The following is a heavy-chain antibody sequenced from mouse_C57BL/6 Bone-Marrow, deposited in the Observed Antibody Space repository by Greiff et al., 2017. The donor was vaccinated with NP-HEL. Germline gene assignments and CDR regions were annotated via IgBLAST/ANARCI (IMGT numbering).Heavy chain of an antibody. Sequence: QVQLQQPGAELVMPGASVKLSCKASGYTFTSYWMHWVKQRPGQGLEWIGEIDPSDSYTNYNQKFKGKSTLTVDKSSSTAYMQLSSLTSEDSAVYYCAREAWERAMDDWGQGTSVTVSS. J-gene: IGHJ4*01. CDR1: GYTFTSYW. V-gene: IGHV1-69*01. CDR2: IDPSDSYT. CDR3: AREAWERAMDD. D-gene: IGHD4-1*01.